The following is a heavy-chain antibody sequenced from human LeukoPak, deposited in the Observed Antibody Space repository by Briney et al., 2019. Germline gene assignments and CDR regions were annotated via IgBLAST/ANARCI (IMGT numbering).Heavy chain of an antibody. J-gene: IGHJ4*02. Sequence: PSETLSLTCAVYGGSFSGYYWSWIRQPPGRGLEWIGEIYHSGSTNYNPSLKCRVTISLDTSKNQFSLKLSSVTAADTAVYYCARGTYDSGGYYLDHWGQGTLVTVSS. V-gene: IGHV4-34*01. D-gene: IGHD3-22*01. CDR3: ARGTYDSGGYYLDH. CDR2: IYHSGST. CDR1: GGSFSGYY.